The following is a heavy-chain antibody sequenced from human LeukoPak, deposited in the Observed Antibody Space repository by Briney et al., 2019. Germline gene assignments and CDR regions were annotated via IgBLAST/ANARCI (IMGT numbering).Heavy chain of an antibody. V-gene: IGHV3-23*01. CDR2: ISGSGGST. CDR1: GFTFSSYA. J-gene: IGHJ4*02. CDR3: AKDQRFLEWLAGYYFDY. Sequence: GGSLRLSCAASGFTFSSYAMSWVRQAPGKGLEWVSAISGSGGSTYYADSVKGRFIISRDNSKNTLYLQMNSLRAEDTAVYYCAKDQRFLEWLAGYYFDYWGQGTLVTVSS. D-gene: IGHD3-3*01.